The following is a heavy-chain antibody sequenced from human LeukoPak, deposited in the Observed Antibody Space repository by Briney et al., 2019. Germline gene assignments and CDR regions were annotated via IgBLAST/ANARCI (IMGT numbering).Heavy chain of an antibody. Sequence: ASVKVSCKASGYTFTSYYTHWVRQAPGQGLEWMGIINPSGGSTSYAQKFQGRVTMTRDTSTSTVYMELSSLRSEDTAVYYCARGLGYCSSTSCYSLGYWGQGTLVTVSS. V-gene: IGHV1-46*01. J-gene: IGHJ4*02. CDR2: INPSGGST. D-gene: IGHD2-2*01. CDR3: ARGLGYCSSTSCYSLGY. CDR1: GYTFTSYY.